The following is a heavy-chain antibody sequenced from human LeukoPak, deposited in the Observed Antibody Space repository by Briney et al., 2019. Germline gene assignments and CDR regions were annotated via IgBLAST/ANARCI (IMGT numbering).Heavy chain of an antibody. V-gene: IGHV1-46*01. CDR3: ARGGPISGYYYYYMDV. J-gene: IGHJ6*03. CDR1: GYTFTSYY. CDR2: TNPSGGST. D-gene: IGHD3-10*01. Sequence: EASVKVSCKASGYTFTSYYMHWVRQAPGQGLEWMGITNPSGGSTSYAQKFQGRVTMTRDMSTSTVYMELSSLRSEDTAVYYCARGGPISGYYYYYMDVWGKGTTVTVSS.